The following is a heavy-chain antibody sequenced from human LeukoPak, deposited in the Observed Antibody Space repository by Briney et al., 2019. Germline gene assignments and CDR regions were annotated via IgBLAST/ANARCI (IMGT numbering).Heavy chain of an antibody. V-gene: IGHV4-34*01. Sequence: SETLSLTCAIYSESFSGYFWSWIRQPPGKGLEWIGEINYSGSTNYNPSLKSRVTISVDTSKSQFSLKLSSVTAADTAVYYCALGNCSGGSCYAFDYWGQGTLVTVSS. CDR3: ALGNCSGGSCYAFDY. CDR1: SESFSGYF. D-gene: IGHD2-15*01. CDR2: INYSGST. J-gene: IGHJ4*02.